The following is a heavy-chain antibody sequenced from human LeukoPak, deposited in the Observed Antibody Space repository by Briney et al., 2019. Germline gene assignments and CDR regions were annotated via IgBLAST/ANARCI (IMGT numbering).Heavy chain of an antibody. D-gene: IGHD1-26*01. CDR3: ARGADIILGLWGSFGY. CDR2: TTNSGSSI. J-gene: IGHJ4*02. V-gene: IGHV3-48*01. Sequence: GGSLRLSCAASGFSFSDYSMNWVRQVPGKGLEWLSYTTNSGSSIFYADSVKGRFIISRDNAKNSLYLQMNSLRAEDTAVYYCARGADIILGLWGSFGYWGQGTLVTVSS. CDR1: GFSFSDYS.